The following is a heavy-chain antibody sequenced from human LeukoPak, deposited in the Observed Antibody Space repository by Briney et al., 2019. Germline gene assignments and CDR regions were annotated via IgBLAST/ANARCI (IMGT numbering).Heavy chain of an antibody. V-gene: IGHV3-21*06. J-gene: IGHJ2*01. CDR2: ISSSSSYI. CDR1: GFSFSTYS. D-gene: IGHD2-21*02. CDR3: ARDLYCGGDCSLGYFDL. Sequence: GGSLILSCAASGFSFSTYSMNWVRQAPGKGLEWVSSISSSSSYIYYADSVKGRFTISRDNAKNSLYLQMNSLRAEDTAVYYCARDLYCGGDCSLGYFDLWGRGTLVTVSS.